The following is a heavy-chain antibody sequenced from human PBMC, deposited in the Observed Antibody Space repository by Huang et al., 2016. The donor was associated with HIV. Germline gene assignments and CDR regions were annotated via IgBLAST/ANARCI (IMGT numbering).Heavy chain of an antibody. CDR3: AKNPSITAVDSDYYYYYMDV. D-gene: IGHD6-13*01. J-gene: IGHJ6*03. Sequence: EVQLVESGGGLVRPGGSLRLSCAASGFTFRNHWMHWVRQAPGKGLEWASRINMDGSTTSHADSVKGRFTISRDNAQNTVHLHMNSLRAEDTAVYFCAKNPSITAVDSDYYYYYMDVWGKGTTVTVS. V-gene: IGHV3-74*01. CDR2: INMDGSTT. CDR1: GFTFRNHW.